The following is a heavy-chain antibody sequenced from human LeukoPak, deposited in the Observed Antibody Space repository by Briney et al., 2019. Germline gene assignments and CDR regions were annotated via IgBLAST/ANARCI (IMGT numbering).Heavy chain of an antibody. J-gene: IGHJ4*02. V-gene: IGHV3-30*18. CDR3: AKRHPTSWYVVDY. CDR2: ISDHEINK. CDR1: GFTFSAYG. Sequence: GGSLRLSCAASGFTFSAYGMDWVRQAPGKGPDWVAFISDHEINKYYADSVKGRFAISRDNSKNTLYLQMNSLRAEDTAVYYCAKRHPTSWYVVDYWGQGTLVTVSS. D-gene: IGHD6-13*01.